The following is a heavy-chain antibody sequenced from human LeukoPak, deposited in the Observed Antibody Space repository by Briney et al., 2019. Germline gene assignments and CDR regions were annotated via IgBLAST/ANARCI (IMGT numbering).Heavy chain of an antibody. Sequence: GKSLKISCTGSGYSFTSYWIGWVRQMPGKGLEWMGIIYVGDFGTRYSPSFQGQVTISADKSISTAYLQWSSLKASDTAMYYCARRSERAVAAYAFDIWGQGTMVTVSS. V-gene: IGHV5-51*01. D-gene: IGHD6-19*01. CDR3: ARRSERAVAAYAFDI. CDR1: GYSFTSYW. J-gene: IGHJ3*02. CDR2: IYVGDFGT.